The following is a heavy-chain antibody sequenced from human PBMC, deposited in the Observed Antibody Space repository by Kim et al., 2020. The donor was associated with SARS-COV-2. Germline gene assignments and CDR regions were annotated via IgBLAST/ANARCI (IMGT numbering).Heavy chain of an antibody. D-gene: IGHD3-22*01. CDR2: INHSGST. CDR1: GGSFSGYY. V-gene: IGHV4-34*01. J-gene: IGHJ4*02. Sequence: SETLSLTCAVYGGSFSGYYWSWIRQPPGKGLEWIGEINHSGSTNYNPSLKSRVTISVDTSKNQFSLKLSSVTAADTAVYYCARGSRVHYYDSSGYYDYWGPGTLVTVSS. CDR3: ARGSRVHYYDSSGYYDY.